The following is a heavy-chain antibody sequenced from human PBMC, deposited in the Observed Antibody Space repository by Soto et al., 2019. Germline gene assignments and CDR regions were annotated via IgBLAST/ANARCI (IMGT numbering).Heavy chain of an antibody. CDR2: IFHSGGT. J-gene: IGHJ4*02. CDR3: ARVLQDYFGSGSLDY. Sequence: SETLSLTCAVSGASISSGGYSWSWLRQPPGKGLEWIGYIFHSGGTYYNPYLESRVTISIDRSKNQFSLKLTSLTAADTAVYYCARVLQDYFGSGSLDYWGQGTLVTVSS. V-gene: IGHV4-30-2*01. D-gene: IGHD3-10*01. CDR1: GASISSGGYS.